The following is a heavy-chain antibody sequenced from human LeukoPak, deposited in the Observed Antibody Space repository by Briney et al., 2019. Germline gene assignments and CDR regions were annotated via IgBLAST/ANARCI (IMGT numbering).Heavy chain of an antibody. D-gene: IGHD6-19*01. CDR1: GFTFSDYY. Sequence: GGSLRLSCAASGFTFSDYYMSWIRQAPGKGLEWVSYISSSGSTIYYADSVKGRFTISRDNAKNSLYLQMNSLRAEDTAVYYCAGDQRQWLVFRGMDYWGQGTLVTVSS. V-gene: IGHV3-11*01. CDR2: ISSSGSTI. CDR3: AGDQRQWLVFRGMDY. J-gene: IGHJ4*02.